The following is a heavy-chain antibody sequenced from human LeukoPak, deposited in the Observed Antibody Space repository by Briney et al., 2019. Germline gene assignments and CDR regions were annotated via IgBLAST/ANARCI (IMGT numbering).Heavy chain of an antibody. CDR2: IRNDGSEK. D-gene: IGHD3-3*01. CDR3: ASLPAEDTKIDC. Sequence: GGSLRLSCAASGFTFSSYAMHWVRQAPGKGLEWVAFIRNDGSEKYYADSVKGRFTISRDNSKNTMYLQMNSLRAEDTAVYYCASLPAEDTKIDCWGQGTLVTVSS. V-gene: IGHV3-30*02. CDR1: GFTFSSYA. J-gene: IGHJ4*02.